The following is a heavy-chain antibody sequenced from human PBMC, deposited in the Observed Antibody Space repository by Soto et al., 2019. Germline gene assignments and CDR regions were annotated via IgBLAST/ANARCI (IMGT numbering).Heavy chain of an antibody. Sequence: ASVKVSCKASGYAFTSYDINWVRQATGQGLEWMGWMNPNSGNTGYAQKLQGRVTMTTDTSTSTAYMELRSLRSDDTAVYYCAISMVRGVGDAFDIWGQGTMVTVSS. CDR1: GYAFTSYD. D-gene: IGHD3-10*01. CDR2: MNPNSGNT. J-gene: IGHJ3*02. CDR3: AISMVRGVGDAFDI. V-gene: IGHV1-8*01.